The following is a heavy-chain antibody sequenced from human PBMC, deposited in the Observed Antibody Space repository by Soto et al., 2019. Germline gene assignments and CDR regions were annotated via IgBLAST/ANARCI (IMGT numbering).Heavy chain of an antibody. CDR3: ARDPSMVRGENWYFDL. D-gene: IGHD3-10*01. CDR1: GFTFSSYS. V-gene: IGHV3-21*01. Sequence: EVQLVESGGGLAKPGGSLRLSCAASGFTFSSYSMNWVRQAPGKGLEWVSSISSSRSYIYYADSVRGRFTISRDDAKNSLYLQMNSLRAEDTAVYYCARDPSMVRGENWYFDLWGRGTLVTVSS. CDR2: ISSSRSYI. J-gene: IGHJ2*01.